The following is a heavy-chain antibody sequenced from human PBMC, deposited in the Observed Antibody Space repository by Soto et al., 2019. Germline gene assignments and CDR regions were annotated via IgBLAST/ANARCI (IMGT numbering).Heavy chain of an antibody. V-gene: IGHV1-69*13. J-gene: IGHJ6*02. D-gene: IGHD6-13*01. CDR1: GGTFSSYA. Sequence: ASVKVSCKASGGTFSSYAISWVRQAPGQGLEWMGGIIPIFGTANYAQKFQGRVTITADESTSTAYMELSSLRSEDTAVYYCARAYAIAAAGTPYGMDVWGQGTTVTVSS. CDR2: IIPIFGTA. CDR3: ARAYAIAAAGTPYGMDV.